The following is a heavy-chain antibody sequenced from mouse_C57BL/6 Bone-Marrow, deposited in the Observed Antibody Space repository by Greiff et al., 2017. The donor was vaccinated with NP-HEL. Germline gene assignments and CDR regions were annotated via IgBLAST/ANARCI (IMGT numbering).Heavy chain of an antibody. Sequence: QVQLQQSGPELVKPGASVKISCKASGYAFSSSWMNWVKQRPGKGLEWIGRIYPGDGDTNYNGKFKGKATLTADKSSSTAYMQLSSLTSEDSAVYFCARWSTMVTAVAYWGQGTLVTVSA. J-gene: IGHJ3*01. CDR3: ARWSTMVTAVAY. D-gene: IGHD2-2*01. CDR2: IYPGDGDT. CDR1: GYAFSSSW. V-gene: IGHV1-82*01.